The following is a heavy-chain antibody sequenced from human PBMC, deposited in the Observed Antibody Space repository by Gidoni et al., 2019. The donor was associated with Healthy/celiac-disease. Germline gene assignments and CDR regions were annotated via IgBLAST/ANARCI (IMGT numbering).Heavy chain of an antibody. D-gene: IGHD3-9*01. CDR3: AREVTIIGYDY. CDR1: GFTFSSYS. J-gene: IGHJ4*02. Sequence: EVQLVETGGGLVQPGGSLRLSCAASGFTFSSYSMNWVRQAPGKGLEWVSYISSSSRTIYYADSVKGRFTISRDNAKNSLYLQMNSLRAEDTAVYYCAREVTIIGYDYWGQGTLVTVSS. V-gene: IGHV3-48*04. CDR2: ISSSSRTI.